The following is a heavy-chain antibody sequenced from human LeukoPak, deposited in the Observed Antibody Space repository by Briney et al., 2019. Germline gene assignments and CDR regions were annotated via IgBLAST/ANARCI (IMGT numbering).Heavy chain of an antibody. CDR1: GFTFDDYG. CDR3: ARVGIVGATTGFDY. V-gene: IGHV3-20*04. Sequence: PGGSLRLSCAASGFTFDDYGMSWVRQAPGKGLEWVSGINWNGGSTGYADSVKGRFTISRDNAKNSLYLQMNSLRADDTAVYYCARVGIVGATTGFDYWGQGTLVTVSS. J-gene: IGHJ4*02. D-gene: IGHD1-26*01. CDR2: INWNGGST.